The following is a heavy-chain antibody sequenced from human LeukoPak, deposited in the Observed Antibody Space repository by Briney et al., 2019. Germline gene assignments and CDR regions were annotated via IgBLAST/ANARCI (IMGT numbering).Heavy chain of an antibody. D-gene: IGHD4-17*01. CDR2: IYYSGST. CDR1: GGSISSYY. J-gene: IGHJ6*02. CDR3: ARATLTPYYYYGMDV. Sequence: NPSETLSLTCTVSGGSISSYYWSWIRQPPGKGLEWIGYIYYSGSTNYNPSLKSRVTISVDTSKNQFSLKLSSVTAADTAVYYCARATLTPYYYYGMDVWGQGTTVTVS. V-gene: IGHV4-59*01.